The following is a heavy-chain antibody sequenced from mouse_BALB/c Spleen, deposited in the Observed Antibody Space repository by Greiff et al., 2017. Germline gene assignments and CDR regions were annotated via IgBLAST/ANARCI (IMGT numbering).Heavy chain of an antibody. CDR2: IDPYNGGT. CDR3: ARQPITTVVEGYAMDY. D-gene: IGHD1-1*01. V-gene: IGHV1S135*01. J-gene: IGHJ4*01. Sequence: VQLKESGPELVKPGASVKVSCKASGYAFTSYNMYWVKQSHGKSLEWIGYIDPYNGGTSYNQKFKGKATLTVDKSSSTAYMHLNSLTSEDSAVYYCARQPITTVVEGYAMDYWGQGTSVTVSS. CDR1: GYAFTSYN.